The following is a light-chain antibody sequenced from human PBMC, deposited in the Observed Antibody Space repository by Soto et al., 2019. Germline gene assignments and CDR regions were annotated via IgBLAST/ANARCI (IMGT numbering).Light chain of an antibody. CDR1: SSDVGGYNY. CDR2: DVS. J-gene: IGLJ2*01. V-gene: IGLV2-11*01. Sequence: QSALTQPRSVSGSPGQSVTISCTGTSSDVGGYNYVSWYQQHPGKAPKLMIYDVSKRPSGVPDRFSGSKSGNTASLTISGLQAEDEAEYYCCSYAGSYTFGVVFGGGTKVTVL. CDR3: CSYAGSYTFGVV.